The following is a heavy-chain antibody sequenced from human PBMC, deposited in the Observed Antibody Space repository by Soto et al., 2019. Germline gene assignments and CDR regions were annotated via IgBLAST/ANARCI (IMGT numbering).Heavy chain of an antibody. Sequence: SETLSLTCAVYGGSFSGYYWSWIRQPPGKGLEWIWEINHSGSTNYNPSLKSRVTISVDTSKNQFSLKLSSVTAADTAVYYCARGRDIVVVPAALDYWGQGTLVTVSS. CDR1: GGSFSGYY. V-gene: IGHV4-34*01. D-gene: IGHD2-2*01. J-gene: IGHJ4*02. CDR2: INHSGST. CDR3: ARGRDIVVVPAALDY.